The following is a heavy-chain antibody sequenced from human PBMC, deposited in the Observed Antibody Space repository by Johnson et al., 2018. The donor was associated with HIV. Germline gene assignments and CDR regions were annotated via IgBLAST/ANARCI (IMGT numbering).Heavy chain of an antibody. CDR1: GFTVSSNY. J-gene: IGHJ3*02. Sequence: MLLVESGGGVVQPGRSLRLSCAASGFTVSSNYMSWVRQAPGKGLEWVSVIYSGGSTYSVDSVKGRFTSSRDNSKNTLYLQLNSLRTEDTAMCYCAKGQSSGYPKDAFDIWGRGTIVTISS. CDR2: IYSGGST. V-gene: IGHV3-66*02. D-gene: IGHD3-22*01. CDR3: AKGQSSGYPKDAFDI.